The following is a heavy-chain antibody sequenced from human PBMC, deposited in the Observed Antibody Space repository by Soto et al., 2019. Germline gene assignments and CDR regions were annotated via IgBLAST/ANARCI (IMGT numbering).Heavy chain of an antibody. D-gene: IGHD3-22*01. Sequence: SETLSLTCAVYGGSFSGYYWSWIRQPPGKGLEWIGSIYYTGSTYYNPSLKSRVTISVDTSKNQFSLKLRSVTAADTAVYYCMLGSGWKDFDYWGQGTLVT. J-gene: IGHJ4*02. CDR1: GGSFSGYY. CDR3: MLGSGWKDFDY. V-gene: IGHV4-34*01. CDR2: IYYTGST.